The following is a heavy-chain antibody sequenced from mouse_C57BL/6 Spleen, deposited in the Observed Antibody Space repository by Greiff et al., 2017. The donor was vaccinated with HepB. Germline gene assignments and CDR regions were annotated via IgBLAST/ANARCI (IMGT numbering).Heavy chain of an antibody. Sequence: EVQVVESGGDLVKPGGSLKLSCAASGFTFSSYGMSWVRQTPDKRLEWVATISSGGSYTYYPDSVKGRFTISRDNATNTLYLQMSSLKSEDTAMYYCARGALYYSNYYAMNYWGQETSVTVSS. D-gene: IGHD2-5*01. J-gene: IGHJ4*01. CDR2: ISSGGSYT. CDR1: GFTFSSYG. V-gene: IGHV5-6*01. CDR3: ARGALYYSNYYAMNY.